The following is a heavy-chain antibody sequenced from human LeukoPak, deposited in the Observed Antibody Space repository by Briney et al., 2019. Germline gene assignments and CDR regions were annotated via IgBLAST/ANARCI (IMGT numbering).Heavy chain of an antibody. CDR2: IKERGSET. CDR1: GFTFSRYW. J-gene: IGHJ4*02. V-gene: IGHV3-7*05. D-gene: IGHD3-22*01. CDR3: ARDRTGGTYYYDSSGYYDY. Sequence: PGGSLRLSCVGSGFTFSRYWMSWVRQAPGKGLEWVANIKERGSETYYVDSVKGRFTISRDNGKNSLYLQMNSLRAEDSAVYYCARDRTGGTYYYDSSGYYDYWGQGTLVTVSS.